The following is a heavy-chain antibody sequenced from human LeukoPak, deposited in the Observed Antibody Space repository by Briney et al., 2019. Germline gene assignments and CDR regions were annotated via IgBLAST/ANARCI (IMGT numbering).Heavy chain of an antibody. V-gene: IGHV1-69*13. D-gene: IGHD2-15*01. CDR2: IIPILGTA. CDR3: AVGVVVAATFDY. CDR1: GGTFSSYA. Sequence: SVKVSCKASGGTFSSYAISWVRQAPGQGLEWMGGIIPILGTANYSKQFQGRVTITAEDTTSTAYMDMVGLRSEYPAGYYDAVGVVVAATFDYWGQGTLVTVSS. J-gene: IGHJ4*02.